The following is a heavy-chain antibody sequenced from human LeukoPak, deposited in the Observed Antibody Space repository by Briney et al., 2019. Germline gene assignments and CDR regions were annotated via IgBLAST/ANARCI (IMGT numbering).Heavy chain of an antibody. Sequence: GRSLRVSCAASGFTFSSYGMHWVRQAPGKGLEWVAVISYDGSNKYYADSVKGRFTISRDNSKNTLYLQMNSLRAEDTAVYYCAKDRGSGWYAWFDPWGQGTLVTVSS. J-gene: IGHJ5*02. D-gene: IGHD6-19*01. V-gene: IGHV3-30*18. CDR2: ISYDGSNK. CDR3: AKDRGSGWYAWFDP. CDR1: GFTFSSYG.